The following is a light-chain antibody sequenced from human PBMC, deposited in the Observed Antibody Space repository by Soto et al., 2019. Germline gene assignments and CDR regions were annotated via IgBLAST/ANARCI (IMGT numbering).Light chain of an antibody. Sequence: EMVMTQSPATLSVSPGERATLSCRASQSVSGNLAWYQQKPGQAPRLLIYGASTRATGLPARFSGSGSGTEFTLTISSLQSEDFVVYYCQQYNNWPPITFGQGTRVEIK. V-gene: IGKV3-15*01. J-gene: IGKJ5*01. CDR1: QSVSGN. CDR2: GAS. CDR3: QQYNNWPPIT.